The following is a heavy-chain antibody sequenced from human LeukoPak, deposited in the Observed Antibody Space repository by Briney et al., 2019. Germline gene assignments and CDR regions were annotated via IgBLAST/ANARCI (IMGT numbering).Heavy chain of an antibody. CDR3: ARASDERWLQLHVDY. V-gene: IGHV3-21*01. J-gene: IGHJ4*02. D-gene: IGHD5-24*01. Sequence: GGSLRLSCAASGFTFSSHSMNWVRQAPGKGLEWVSSISSSSYIYYADSVKGRFTISRDNAKNSLYLQMNSLRAEDTAVYYCARASDERWLQLHVDYWGQGTLVTVSS. CDR2: ISSSSYI. CDR1: GFTFSSHS.